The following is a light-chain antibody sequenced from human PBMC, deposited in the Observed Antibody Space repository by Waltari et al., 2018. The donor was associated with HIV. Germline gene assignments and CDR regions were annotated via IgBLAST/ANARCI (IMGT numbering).Light chain of an antibody. CDR3: MQGAPWLRREYT. CDR2: KVS. V-gene: IGKV2-30*01. J-gene: IGKJ2*01. CDR1: QSLISSDGNTY. Sequence: DVVMTQSPLHLPVTLGQPASIACSSRQSLISSDGNTYLNWFQQRPGQSPRRLIYKVSNRDSGVPDRFSGSGSATDLTLQISRVESEDVVVYYFMQGAPWLRREYTFGQGTKLEIK.